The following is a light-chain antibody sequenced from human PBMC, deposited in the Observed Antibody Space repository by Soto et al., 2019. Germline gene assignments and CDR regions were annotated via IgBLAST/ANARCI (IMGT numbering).Light chain of an antibody. CDR2: EVY. CDR3: SSYVGTNSYV. J-gene: IGLJ1*01. V-gene: IGLV2-8*01. CDR1: SSDVGGYNY. Sequence: QSVLTQPPSASGSPGQSVTISCTGTSSDVGGYNYASWYQHHPGKAPKLIIYEVYKRPSGVPDRFSGSKSGNTAALTVSGLQAEDEAGYYCSSYVGTNSYVFGTGTKVTVL.